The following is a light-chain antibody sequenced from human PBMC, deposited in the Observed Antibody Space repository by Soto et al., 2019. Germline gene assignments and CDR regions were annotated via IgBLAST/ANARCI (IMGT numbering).Light chain of an antibody. J-gene: IGKJ1*01. V-gene: IGKV3-15*01. CDR3: HKYKNSPWT. CDR2: GAS. CDR1: QSISDT. Sequence: EIVMTQSPATLSVSPGGRATLSCRASQSISDTLAWYQQKPGQAPRLLIYGASTRATGVPARFSGSGSGTDLTLTISSLQAEAFSFCYCHKYKNSPWTFGQGTKVEIK.